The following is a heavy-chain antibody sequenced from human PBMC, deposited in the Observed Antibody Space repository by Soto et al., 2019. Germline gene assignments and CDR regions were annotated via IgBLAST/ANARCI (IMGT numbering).Heavy chain of an antibody. D-gene: IGHD3-3*02. V-gene: IGHV4-39*01. Sequence: KPSETLSLTCTVSGDSIISSDFYWGWVRQPPGKGLEWIGSIFYLGSSYYNPSLKSRVTMSVDTSKNQFSLRLRSVTAADTALYFCARHSLALRKNNWFDPRGQGIMVTVSS. J-gene: IGHJ5*02. CDR2: IFYLGSS. CDR3: ARHSLALRKNNWFDP. CDR1: GDSIISSDFY.